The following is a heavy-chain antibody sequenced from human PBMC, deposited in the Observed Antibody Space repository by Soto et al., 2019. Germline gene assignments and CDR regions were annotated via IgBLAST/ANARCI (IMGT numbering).Heavy chain of an antibody. CDR2: INHLGSI. CDR1: GGSISSSSYF. Sequence: SETLSLTCTVSGGSISSSSYFWSWIRQPPGMALEWIGEINHLGSINYNPSLKSRVTMSVDTSKNQFSLTLNSVTAADTATYYCARGGISHWAYFYYMDVWDRGTTVTVSS. J-gene: IGHJ6*03. CDR3: ARGGISHWAYFYYMDV. V-gene: IGHV4-39*07. D-gene: IGHD2-21*01.